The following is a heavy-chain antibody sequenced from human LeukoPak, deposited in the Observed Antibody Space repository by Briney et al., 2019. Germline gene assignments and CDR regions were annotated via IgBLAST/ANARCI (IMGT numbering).Heavy chain of an antibody. J-gene: IGHJ4*02. CDR3: ASSKQWLGRFEY. D-gene: IGHD6-19*01. CDR2: IYYSGST. CDR1: GGSISSGDYY. Sequence: PSQTLSLTCTVSGGSISSGDYYWSWIRQHPGKGLEWIGYIYYSGSTYYNPYLKSRITISVDTTKNQFSLKLSSVTAADTAVYYCASSKQWLGRFEYWGQGTLVTVSS. V-gene: IGHV4-30-4*08.